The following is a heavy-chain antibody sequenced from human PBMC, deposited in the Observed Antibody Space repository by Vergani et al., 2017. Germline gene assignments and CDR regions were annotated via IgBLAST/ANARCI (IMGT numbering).Heavy chain of an antibody. J-gene: IGHJ6*02. CDR2: ISGSGGST. CDR3: AKERTPDYYYGMDV. CDR1: GFTFSSYA. V-gene: IGHV3-23*01. Sequence: EVQLLESGGGLVQPGGGSLRLSCAASGFTFSSYAMSWVRQAPGKGLEWVSVISGSGGSTYYADSVTGRFTFSGDNSKNTLYLQMINLRAEDTAVYYCAKERTPDYYYGMDVWGQGTTVTVSS. D-gene: IGHD2-15*01.